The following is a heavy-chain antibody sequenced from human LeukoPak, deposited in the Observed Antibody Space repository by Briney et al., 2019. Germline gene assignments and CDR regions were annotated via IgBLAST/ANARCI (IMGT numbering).Heavy chain of an antibody. Sequence: SETLSLTCAVSGDSFSSHYWTWIRQSPGTGLEWIGYISHIGRTNYNPSLKSRVTISIDTSKNQFSLKLRSVTAADTAVYYCARGFYGSGSQFDYWGQGTLVTVSS. J-gene: IGHJ4*02. V-gene: IGHV4-59*11. CDR3: ARGFYGSGSQFDY. CDR2: ISHIGRT. D-gene: IGHD3-10*01. CDR1: GDSFSSHY.